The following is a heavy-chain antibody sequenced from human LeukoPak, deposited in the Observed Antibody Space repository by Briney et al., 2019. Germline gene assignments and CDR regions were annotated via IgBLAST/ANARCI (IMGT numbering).Heavy chain of an antibody. V-gene: IGHV3-30*18. CDR1: GFTFSSYG. D-gene: IGHD3-3*01. CDR3: AKDMGGGSRTYYDFWSFYYYGMDV. J-gene: IGHJ6*02. CDR2: ISYDGSNK. Sequence: PGRSLRLSCAASGFTFSSYGMHWVRQAPGKGLEGVAVISYDGSNKYYADSVKGGFTISRDNSKNTLYLQMNSLRAEDTAVYYCAKDMGGGSRTYYDFWSFYYYGMDVWGQGITVTVSS.